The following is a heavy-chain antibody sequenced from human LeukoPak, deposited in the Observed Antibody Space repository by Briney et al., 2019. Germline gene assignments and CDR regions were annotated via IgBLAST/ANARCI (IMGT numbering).Heavy chain of an antibody. J-gene: IGHJ4*02. CDR2: ISFSGNSI. D-gene: IGHD5-18*01. V-gene: IGHV3-48*03. Sequence: QPGGSLRLSCAASGFIFSDYEMNWVRQAPGKGLEWVSYISFSGNSIYYADSVKGRFTISRDNAKNSLYLQMNGLRAEDTALYYCARVQHSYGPGGYYYFDYWGQGTLVTVSS. CDR3: ARVQHSYGPGGYYYFDY. CDR1: GFIFSDYE.